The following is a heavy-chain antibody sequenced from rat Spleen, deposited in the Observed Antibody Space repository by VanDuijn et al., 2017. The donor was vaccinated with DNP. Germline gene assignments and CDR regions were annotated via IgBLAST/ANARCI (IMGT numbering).Heavy chain of an antibody. CDR2: IIYDGSST. D-gene: IGHD1-11*01. Sequence: EVQLVESGGGLVQPGNSLKLSCAASGFTFSDYAMAWVRQSPKQGLEWVATIIYDGSSTYYRDSVKGRFTISRDNAKSTLYLQMDSLRSEDTATYYCTTFEGRDAWGQGTSVTVSS. CDR1: GFTFSDYA. CDR3: TTFEGRDA. J-gene: IGHJ4*01. V-gene: IGHV5S10*01.